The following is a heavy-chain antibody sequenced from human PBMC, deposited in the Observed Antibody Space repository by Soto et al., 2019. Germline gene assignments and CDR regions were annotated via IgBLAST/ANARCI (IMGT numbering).Heavy chain of an antibody. D-gene: IGHD3-10*01. Sequence: QVQLQQWGAGLLKPSETLSLTCAVYGGSFSGYYWSWIRQPPGKGLEWIGEINHSGSTNYNPSLKSRVTISLDTSKNQFSLKLSSVTAADTAVYYCARGLILWFGELLYDDLYYFDYWGQGTLVTVSS. CDR2: INHSGST. V-gene: IGHV4-34*01. J-gene: IGHJ4*02. CDR3: ARGLILWFGELLYDDLYYFDY. CDR1: GGSFSGYY.